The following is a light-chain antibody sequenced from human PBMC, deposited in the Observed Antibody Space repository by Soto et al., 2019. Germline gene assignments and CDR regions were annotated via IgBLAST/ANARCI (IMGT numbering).Light chain of an antibody. CDR1: NSDVGGYNS. CDR3: CSYACSSTNYV. V-gene: IGLV2-11*01. Sequence: QSVLTQPRSVSGSPGQSVTISCSGTNSDVGGYNSVAWYQQKPGEAPKLLLYRVTKRPSGVPDRFSGSKSGNMASLIISGLQAEDEADYYCCSYACSSTNYVFGTGTKLTVL. CDR2: RVT. J-gene: IGLJ1*01.